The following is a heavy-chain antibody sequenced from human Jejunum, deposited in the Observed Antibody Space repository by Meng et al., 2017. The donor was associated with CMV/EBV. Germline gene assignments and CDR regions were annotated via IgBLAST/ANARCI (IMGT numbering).Heavy chain of an antibody. CDR2: VEDGGTT. CDR3: ARGGWGNWNFEH. CDR1: RGSLTTPNYS. V-gene: IGHV4-61*01. J-gene: IGHJ4*02. Sequence: SRGSLTTPNYSWFWIRLPPGKGLEWIGLVEDGGTTRYKPSLVSRVSISVDTSKNQFSLTLNSVTAADTAIYYCARGGWGNWNFEHWGQGKLVTVSS. D-gene: IGHD3-16*01.